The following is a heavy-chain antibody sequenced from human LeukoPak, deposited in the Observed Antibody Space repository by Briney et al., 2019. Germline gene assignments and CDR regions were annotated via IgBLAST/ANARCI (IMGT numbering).Heavy chain of an antibody. Sequence: SCRSIGYGESVKSRLTISRDNAQNSLYLQMNSHRAEDMAWYYCVKGLGQITNGYDGYLHHWGQGTLVTVSS. CDR3: VKGLGQITNGYDGYLHH. V-gene: IGHV3-9*03. CDR2: SCRSI. D-gene: IGHD3-3*01. J-gene: IGHJ1*01.